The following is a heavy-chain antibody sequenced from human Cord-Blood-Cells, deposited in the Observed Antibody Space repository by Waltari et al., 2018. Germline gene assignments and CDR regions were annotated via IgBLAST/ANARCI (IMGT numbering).Heavy chain of an antibody. J-gene: IGHJ4*02. CDR3: TSEIEPLGGSYQGFDY. D-gene: IGHD1-26*01. Sequence: EVQLVESGGGLVQPGRSLRLSCTASGFTFGDYAMSWFRQAPGKGLDWVGFIRSKAYGGTTEYAASVKGRFTISRDDSKSIAYLQMNSLKTEDTAVYYCTSEIEPLGGSYQGFDYWGQGTLVTVSS. CDR2: IRSKAYGGTT. CDR1: GFTFGDYA. V-gene: IGHV3-49*03.